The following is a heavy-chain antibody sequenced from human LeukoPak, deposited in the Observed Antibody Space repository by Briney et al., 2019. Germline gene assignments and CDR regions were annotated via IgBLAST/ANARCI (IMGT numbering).Heavy chain of an antibody. J-gene: IGHJ4*02. CDR2: ISSSSSTI. V-gene: IGHV3-48*04. CDR3: ARDVQPFDY. Sequence: GGSLRLSCAASGFTFSKYDMNWVRQAPGKGLEWVSYISSSSSTIYYAGSVKGRFTISRDNAKNSLYLQMNSLRAEDTAVYYCARDVQPFDYWGQGTLVTVSS. CDR1: GFTFSKYD. D-gene: IGHD1-1*01.